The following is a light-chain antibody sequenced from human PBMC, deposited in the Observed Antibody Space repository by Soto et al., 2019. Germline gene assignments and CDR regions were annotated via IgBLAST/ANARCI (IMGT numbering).Light chain of an antibody. V-gene: IGKV1-39*01. CDR1: QSISSY. Sequence: DIQMTQSPSSLSASVGDRVTITCRASQSISSYLNWYQQRPGKAPNLLIYAASTLQSGVPSRFSGGGSGTDFILTISSLQPEDFATYYCQQTYSVPPTFGGGAKVEI. CDR2: AAS. J-gene: IGKJ4*01. CDR3: QQTYSVPPT.